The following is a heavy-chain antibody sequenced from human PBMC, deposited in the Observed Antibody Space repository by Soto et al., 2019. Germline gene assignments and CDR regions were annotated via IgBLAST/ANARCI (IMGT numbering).Heavy chain of an antibody. CDR3: ARDLGYYDSSGYFDY. V-gene: IGHV3-11*01. D-gene: IGHD3-22*01. J-gene: IGHJ4*02. CDR1: GFAFSDYY. CDR2: ISSSDSII. Sequence: GGSLRLSCAASGFAFSDYYMSWIRQAPGKGLEWVSYISSSDSIIYYADSVKGRFTTSRDNAKNSLYLQMNSLRAEDTAVYYCARDLGYYDSSGYFDYWGQGTLVTVSS.